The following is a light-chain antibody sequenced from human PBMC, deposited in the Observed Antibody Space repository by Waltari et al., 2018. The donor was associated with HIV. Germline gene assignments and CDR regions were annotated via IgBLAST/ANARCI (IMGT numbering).Light chain of an antibody. J-gene: IGKJ3*01. V-gene: IGKV3D-15*01. CDR1: QSVGNN. CDR2: GAF. CDR3: QHYNKGLRSFT. Sequence: EIVLTQSPATLSVSPGEGATLPCRASQSVGNNLAWYQQKPGLAPRLLIYGAFTRATGIPTRFSGSGSGTEFTLTISSLQSEDFAVYYCQHYNKGLRSFTFGPGTKVDI.